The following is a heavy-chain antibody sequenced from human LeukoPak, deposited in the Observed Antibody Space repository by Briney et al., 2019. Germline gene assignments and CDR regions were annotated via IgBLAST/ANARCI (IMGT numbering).Heavy chain of an antibody. V-gene: IGHV3-23*01. Sequence: GGSLRLSCTASGFTFKNSGMTWARQPPRKGLEWVSATVASGSTFIADPVRGRFTLSRDSSENTVYLMMNNLRVEDTAVYYCFPHGSGSTWGQGTLVTVSS. CDR3: FPHGSGST. CDR2: TVASGST. J-gene: IGHJ5*02. CDR1: GFTFKNSG. D-gene: IGHD3-10*01.